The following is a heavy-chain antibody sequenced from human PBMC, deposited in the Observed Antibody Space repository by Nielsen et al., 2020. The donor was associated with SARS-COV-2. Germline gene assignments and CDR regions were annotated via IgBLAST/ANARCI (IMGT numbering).Heavy chain of an antibody. Sequence: SLKISCAASGFTFDDYAMHWVRQAPGKGLEWVSGISWNSGSIGYADSVKGRFTISRDDSRSIAYLQMTSLKTEDTAVYYCTRDGGPDYVRERAFDLWGQGTMVTVSS. V-gene: IGHV3-9*01. CDR3: TRDGGPDYVRERAFDL. CDR1: GFTFDDYA. CDR2: ISWNSGSI. D-gene: IGHD3-10*02. J-gene: IGHJ3*01.